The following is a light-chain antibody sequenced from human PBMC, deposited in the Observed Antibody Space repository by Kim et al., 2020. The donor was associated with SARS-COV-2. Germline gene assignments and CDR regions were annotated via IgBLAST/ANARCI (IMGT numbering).Light chain of an antibody. CDR3: CSYSGTSTYWL. J-gene: IGLJ3*02. V-gene: IGLV2-23*02. Sequence: QSVAISGIGTSNDIGNYNHVSWYQQYPGRAPKVIVFSVDKRPSGVSDRFSGSKSGSTASLTISGLQDEDEADYYCCSYSGTSTYWLFGGGTQLTVL. CDR2: SVD. CDR1: SNDIGNYNH.